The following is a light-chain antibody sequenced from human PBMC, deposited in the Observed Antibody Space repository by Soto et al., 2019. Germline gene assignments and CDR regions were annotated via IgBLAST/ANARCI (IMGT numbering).Light chain of an antibody. J-gene: IGKJ5*01. V-gene: IGKV1-39*01. CDR2: AAS. Sequence: DIQMTQSPSSLSASVGGRVTITYRASQGISSYLNWYQQKPGKAPKLLIYAASSLQSGVPSRFSGSGSGTDFTLTISSLQPEDFATYYCQQSYSTRYTFGQGTRLEIK. CDR1: QGISSY. CDR3: QQSYSTRYT.